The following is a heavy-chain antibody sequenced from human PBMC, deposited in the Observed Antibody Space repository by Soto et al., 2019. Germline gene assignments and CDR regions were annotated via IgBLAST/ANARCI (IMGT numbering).Heavy chain of an antibody. CDR2: ISSTSSYI. J-gene: IGHJ3*01. D-gene: IGHD2-2*01. CDR3: ARDIPHSHCSSTSCRGAYDF. Sequence: GRSLRLSCAASGFTFSSYSMNWVRQAPGKGLEWVSSISSTSSYIYYADSVKGRFTISRDNAKKSLYLQLNSLRAEDTAVYYCARDIPHSHCSSTSCRGAYDFRSQGT. V-gene: IGHV3-21*01. CDR1: GFTFSSYS.